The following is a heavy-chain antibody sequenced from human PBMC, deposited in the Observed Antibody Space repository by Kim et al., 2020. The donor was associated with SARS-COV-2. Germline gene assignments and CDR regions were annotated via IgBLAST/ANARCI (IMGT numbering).Heavy chain of an antibody. J-gene: IGHJ6*02. CDR3: AKGHHHMDA. CDR2: INGVRGEK. V-gene: IGHV3-7*01. Sequence: GGSLRLSCAASGFTFSEHWMSWLRQAPGKGLQWVANINGVRGEKNYVDSVKGRFNITRDNGKNSLYLQMDSLRPEDTAIYYCAKGHHHMDAGGRGTTVIVSS. CDR1: GFTFSEHW.